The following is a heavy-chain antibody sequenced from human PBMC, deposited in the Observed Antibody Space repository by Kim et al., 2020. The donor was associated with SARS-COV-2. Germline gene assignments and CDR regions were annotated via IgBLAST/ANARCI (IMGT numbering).Heavy chain of an antibody. D-gene: IGHD1-20*01. Sequence: GGSLRLSCAASGFTFSSYWMSWVRQAPGKGLEWVANIKQDGSEKYYVDSVKGRFTISRDNAKNSLYLQMNSLRAEDTAVYYCARITETNLVYYFDYWGQGTLVTVSS. CDR2: IKQDGSEK. J-gene: IGHJ4*02. CDR3: ARITETNLVYYFDY. CDR1: GFTFSSYW. V-gene: IGHV3-7*03.